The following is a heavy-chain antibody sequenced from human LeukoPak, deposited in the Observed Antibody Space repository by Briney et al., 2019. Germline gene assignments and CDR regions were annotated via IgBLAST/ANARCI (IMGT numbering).Heavy chain of an antibody. CDR1: GFTVNTYY. V-gene: IGHV3-53*01. J-gene: IGHJ5*02. D-gene: IGHD3-10*01. CDR3: AKASYFGSGSYVSDLGWFDP. Sequence: PGGSLRLSCAASGFTVNTYYMNWVRQAPGKGLEWVSVIYSGGNTYYADSVKGRFTISRVNSKNTVYLQMNSLRGEDTAVYYCAKASYFGSGSYVSDLGWFDPWGQGTLVTVSS. CDR2: IYSGGNT.